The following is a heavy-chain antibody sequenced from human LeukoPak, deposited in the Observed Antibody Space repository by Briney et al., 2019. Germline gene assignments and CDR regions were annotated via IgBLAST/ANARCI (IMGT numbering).Heavy chain of an antibody. J-gene: IGHJ6*03. D-gene: IGHD3-10*01. CDR3: ARHKSPHYYGSGSSPYYYYYMDV. CDR1: GYSFTSYW. Sequence: GESLKISCKGSGYSFTSYWIGWVRQLPGKGLEWMGIIYPGDSDTRYGPSFQGQVTISADKSISTAYLQWSSLKASDTAMYYCARHKSPHYYGSGSSPYYYYYMDVWGKGTTVTVSS. V-gene: IGHV5-51*01. CDR2: IYPGDSDT.